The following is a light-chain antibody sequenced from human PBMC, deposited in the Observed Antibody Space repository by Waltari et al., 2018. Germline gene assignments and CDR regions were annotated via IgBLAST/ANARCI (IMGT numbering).Light chain of an antibody. J-gene: IGLJ2*01. Sequence: SSELTPKPAVPVALAQTISNTCHKDRILSGDSSWYQQKPGQAPVLVMFGETNRPSGVPDRFSGSMSGSTIALTITGAQAEDEADYYCNSRDNRGQAVIFGGGTKVTVL. CDR1: RILSGD. CDR2: GET. V-gene: IGLV3-19*01. CDR3: NSRDNRGQAVI.